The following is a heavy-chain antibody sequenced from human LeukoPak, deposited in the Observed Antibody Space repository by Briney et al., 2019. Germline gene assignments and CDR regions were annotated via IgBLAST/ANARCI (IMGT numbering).Heavy chain of an antibody. D-gene: IGHD5/OR15-5a*01. CDR1: GYGFSGYW. Sequence: KAGESLKISCKGAGYGFSGYWVAWVRQMPGKGLEWMGIVYPDDSDTRYSPSFRGQVTMSADKSIRTAFLQWSSLPASDTAMYYCARVQGYFYEESPSFDNWGQGTQFTVSS. V-gene: IGHV5-51*01. J-gene: IGHJ4*02. CDR3: ARVQGYFYEESPSFDN. CDR2: VYPDDSDT.